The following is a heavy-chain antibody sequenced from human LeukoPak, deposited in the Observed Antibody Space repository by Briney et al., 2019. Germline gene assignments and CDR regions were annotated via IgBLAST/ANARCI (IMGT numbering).Heavy chain of an antibody. J-gene: IGHJ4*02. V-gene: IGHV4-4*07. CDR3: AREPSMGTLDY. CDR1: GGSISSYY. CDR2: IYTSGST. D-gene: IGHD7-27*01. Sequence: PSETLSLTCTVSGGSISSYYWSWIRQPAGKGLEWIGRIYTSGSTNYNPSLKSRVTISVDRPKNQFSLRLGSVTAADTAVYYCAREPSMGTLDYWGQGILVTVSS.